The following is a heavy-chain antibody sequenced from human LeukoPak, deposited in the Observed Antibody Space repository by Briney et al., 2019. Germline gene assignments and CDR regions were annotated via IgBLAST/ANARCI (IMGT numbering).Heavy chain of an antibody. D-gene: IGHD6-19*01. CDR3: ARTRRIAVAEYYFDY. V-gene: IGHV4-59*01. J-gene: IGHJ4*02. Sequence: SETLFLTCTVSGGSISSYYWSWIRQPPGKGLEWIGYIYYSGSTNYNPSLKSRVTISVDTSKNQFSLKLSSVTAADTAVYYCARTRRIAVAEYYFDYWGQGTLVTVSS. CDR2: IYYSGST. CDR1: GGSISSYY.